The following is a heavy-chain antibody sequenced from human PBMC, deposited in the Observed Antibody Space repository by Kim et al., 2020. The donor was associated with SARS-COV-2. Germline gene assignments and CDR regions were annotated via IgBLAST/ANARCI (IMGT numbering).Heavy chain of an antibody. CDR3: AKGRGGAAADSSDI. D-gene: IGHD6-25*01. V-gene: IGHV3-23*01. Sequence: DSVKCRFTISRDNSKNTMYLQLNSLRAEDTAVYYCAKGRGGAAADSSDIWGQGAMVTVSS. J-gene: IGHJ3*02.